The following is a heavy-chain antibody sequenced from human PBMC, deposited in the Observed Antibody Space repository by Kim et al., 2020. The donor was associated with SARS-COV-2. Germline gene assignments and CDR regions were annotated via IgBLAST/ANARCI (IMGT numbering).Heavy chain of an antibody. CDR1: GFTFSSYG. V-gene: IGHV3-33*01. J-gene: IGHJ6*02. D-gene: IGHD3-10*01. CDR3: ARAGGEGGSFMDV. CDR2: IWYDGSNK. Sequence: GGSLRLSCAASGFTFSSYGMHWVRQAPGKGLEWVAVIWYDGSNKYYADSVKGRFTISRDNSKNTLYLQMNSLRAEDTAVYYCARAGGEGGSFMDVWGQGTTVTVSS.